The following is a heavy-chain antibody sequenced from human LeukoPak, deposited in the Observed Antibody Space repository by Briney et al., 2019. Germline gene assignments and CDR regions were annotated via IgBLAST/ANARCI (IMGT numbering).Heavy chain of an antibody. D-gene: IGHD3-22*01. CDR1: GFSIKTYS. J-gene: IGHJ4*02. CDR2: TSGSGEST. Sequence: GGSLRLSCAASGFSIKTYSMTWVRQAPGKGLEWVSTTSGSGESTYYADSVKGRFTISRDNSKNTLYLQMNSLRAEDTAVYYCAKDGSSAYYPYYFDYWGQGTLVTVSS. CDR3: AKDGSSAYYPYYFDY. V-gene: IGHV3-23*01.